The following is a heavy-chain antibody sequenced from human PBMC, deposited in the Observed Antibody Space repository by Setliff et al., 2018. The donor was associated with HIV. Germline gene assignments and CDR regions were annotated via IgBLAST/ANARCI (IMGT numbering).Heavy chain of an antibody. CDR1: GGSFSGYS. Sequence: PSETLSLTCAVYGGSFSGYSWTWIRQPPGKGLEWIGEIDQSGSTNYNPSLKSRVTISADTSKNHFSLKLNSVSAADTAVYYCARVRLTATRTRGAFDIWGHGTMVTVSS. CDR3: ARVRLTATRTRGAFDI. J-gene: IGHJ3*02. D-gene: IGHD3-10*01. CDR2: IDQSGST. V-gene: IGHV4-34*01.